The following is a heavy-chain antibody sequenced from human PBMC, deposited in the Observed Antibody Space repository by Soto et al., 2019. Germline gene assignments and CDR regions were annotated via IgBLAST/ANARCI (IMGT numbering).Heavy chain of an antibody. J-gene: IGHJ4*02. CDR3: ARRLTTTVSALGY. Sequence: QVQLVESGGGVVQPGGSLRLSCKASGFTFPSYAIHWVRQAPGKGLEWVSVISPDGGNKHSAESVRGRFVISRDNSKNTVHLEMNRLRLDDTAVYFCARRLTTTVSALGYWGQGSLVNVSS. CDR1: GFTFPSYA. CDR2: ISPDGGNK. V-gene: IGHV3-30*09. D-gene: IGHD4-4*01.